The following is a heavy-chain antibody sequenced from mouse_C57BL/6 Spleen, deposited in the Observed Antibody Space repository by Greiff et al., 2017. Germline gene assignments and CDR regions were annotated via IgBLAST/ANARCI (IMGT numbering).Heavy chain of an antibody. V-gene: IGHV5-4*01. Sequence: EVKLMESGGGLVKPGGSLKLSCAASGFTFSSYAMFWVRQTPEKRLEWVATISDGGSYTYYPDNVKGRFTISRDNAKNNLYLQMSHLKAEDTAMYYCAREREWYFDVWGTGTTVTVSS. J-gene: IGHJ1*03. CDR2: ISDGGSYT. CDR3: AREREWYFDV. CDR1: GFTFSSYA.